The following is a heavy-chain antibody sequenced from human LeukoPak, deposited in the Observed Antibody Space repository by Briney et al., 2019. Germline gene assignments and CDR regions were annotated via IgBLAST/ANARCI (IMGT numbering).Heavy chain of an antibody. J-gene: IGHJ4*02. Sequence: GGSLRLSCAASGFTFSSYSMNWVRQAPGKGLEWVSSISSSSSYIYYADSVKGRFTISRDNAKNSLYLQMSSLRAEDTAVYYCARDWKVGHDYWGQGTLVTVSS. V-gene: IGHV3-21*01. D-gene: IGHD1-1*01. CDR3: ARDWKVGHDY. CDR1: GFTFSSYS. CDR2: ISSSSSYI.